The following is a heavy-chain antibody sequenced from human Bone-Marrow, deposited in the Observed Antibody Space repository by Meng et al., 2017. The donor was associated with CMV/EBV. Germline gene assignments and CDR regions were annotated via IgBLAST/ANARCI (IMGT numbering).Heavy chain of an antibody. D-gene: IGHD1-26*01. V-gene: IGHV4-34*01. CDR2: INHSGST. CDR3: ARIVGATTRWYYYYGMDV. J-gene: IGHJ6*02. CDR1: GGSFSGYY. Sequence: SETLSLTCAVYGGSFSGYYWSWIRQPPGKGLEWIGEINHSGSTNYNPSLKSRVTISVDTSKNQFSLKLSSVTAADTAVYYCARIVGATTRWYYYYGMDVWGQGTMVTVSS.